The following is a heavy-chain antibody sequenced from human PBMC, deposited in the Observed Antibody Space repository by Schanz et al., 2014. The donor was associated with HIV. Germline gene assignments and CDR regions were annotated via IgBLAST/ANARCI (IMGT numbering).Heavy chain of an antibody. D-gene: IGHD3-22*01. V-gene: IGHV3-7*01. J-gene: IGHJ6*02. CDR3: ARDVSHDSSGHYSDYYYGMDV. CDR2: IKQDGSEK. Sequence: EVQLVESGGGLVQPGGSLRLSCAASGFTYSSYWMSWVRQAPGKGLEWVANIKQDGSEKYYVDSVKGRFTISRDNSKNTLYLQMNSLRAEDTAVYYCARDVSHDSSGHYSDYYYGMDVWGQGTTVTVSS. CDR1: GFTYSSYW.